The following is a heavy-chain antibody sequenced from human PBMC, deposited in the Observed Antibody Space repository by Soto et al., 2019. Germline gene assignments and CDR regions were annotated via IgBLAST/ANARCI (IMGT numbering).Heavy chain of an antibody. Sequence: QVQLQESGPGLVKPSETLSLTCTVSGGSISSYYWSWIRQPPGKGLEWIGYIYYSGSTNYNPSLKMRVTISVDTSKNQFSLKLSSVTAADTALYYCAREGLTGTIGLYYYYGMDVWGQGTTVTVSS. CDR3: AREGLTGTIGLYYYYGMDV. CDR1: GGSISSYY. J-gene: IGHJ6*02. CDR2: IYYSGST. V-gene: IGHV4-59*01. D-gene: IGHD1-7*01.